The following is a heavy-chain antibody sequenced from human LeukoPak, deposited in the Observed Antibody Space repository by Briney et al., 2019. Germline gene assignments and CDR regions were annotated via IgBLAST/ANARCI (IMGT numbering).Heavy chain of an antibody. Sequence: GGSLRLSCAASGFTVSRNYMNWVRQAPGKGLEWVSLLSSTGNTSYADSVKGRFTISRHNSKNTLYLQVNSLRPEDTTMYYCARWRPIDAFDIWGQGTMVIVSS. V-gene: IGHV3-53*04. CDR1: GFTVSRNY. CDR2: LSSTGNT. CDR3: ARWRPIDAFDI. J-gene: IGHJ3*02. D-gene: IGHD3-3*01.